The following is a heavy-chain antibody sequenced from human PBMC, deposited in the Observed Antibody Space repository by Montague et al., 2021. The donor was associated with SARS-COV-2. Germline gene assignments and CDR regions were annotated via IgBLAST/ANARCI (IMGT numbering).Heavy chain of an antibody. CDR3: AKLLWFRGGFDY. CDR2: IYYSGST. D-gene: IGHD3-10*01. J-gene: IGHJ4*02. Sequence: SETLSLTCTVSGGSISSSSYYWGWIRQPPGKGLEWIGSIYYSGSTYYNPSLKSRVTISVDTSKNQFSLKLSSVTAADTAVYYCAKLLWFRGGFDYWSQGTLVTVSS. CDR1: GGSISSSSYY. V-gene: IGHV4-39*07.